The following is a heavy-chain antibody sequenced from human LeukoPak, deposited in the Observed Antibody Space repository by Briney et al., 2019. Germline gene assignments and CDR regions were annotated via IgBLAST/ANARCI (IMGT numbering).Heavy chain of an antibody. V-gene: IGHV1-8*01. CDR3: ARYYYDSSGYMVHFDY. Sequence: ASVKVSCKAAGYTFTSYDINWVRQATGQGLEWMGWMNPNSGNTGYAQKFQGRVTMTRTTSISTAYMELSSLRSEDTAVYYCARYYYDSSGYMVHFDYWGQGPLVTVSS. J-gene: IGHJ4*02. CDR2: MNPNSGNT. CDR1: GYTFTSYD. D-gene: IGHD3-22*01.